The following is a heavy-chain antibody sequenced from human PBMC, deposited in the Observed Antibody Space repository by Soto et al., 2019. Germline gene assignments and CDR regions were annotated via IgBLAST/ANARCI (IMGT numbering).Heavy chain of an antibody. CDR2: VSAYNGNT. V-gene: IGHV1-18*04. CDR3: ARRVPGQAQLDL. D-gene: IGHD6-6*01. Sequence: QVRLVQSGAEVKKPGASVKISCKASGYTFTDYAVRWVRQAPGQGLEWMGWVSAYNGNTIYAQNLRDRVTMTTDTSMRTASMELRSLTSGVTAVYYCARRVPGQAQLDLWGPGTLVSVSP. CDR1: GYTFTDYA. J-gene: IGHJ4*02.